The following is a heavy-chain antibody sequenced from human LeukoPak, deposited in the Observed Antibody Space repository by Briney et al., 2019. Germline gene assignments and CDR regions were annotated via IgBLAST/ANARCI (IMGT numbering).Heavy chain of an antibody. CDR2: IYHSGST. D-gene: IGHD3-16*01. J-gene: IGHJ4*02. CDR1: GGSISSGGYS. Sequence: PSETLSLTCAVSGGSISSGGYSWSWIRQPSGKGLEWIGYIYHSGSTYYNPSLKSRVTISVDRSKNQFSLKLSSVTAADTAVYYCARASSWGYFDYWGQGTLVTVSS. V-gene: IGHV4-30-2*01. CDR3: ARASSWGYFDY.